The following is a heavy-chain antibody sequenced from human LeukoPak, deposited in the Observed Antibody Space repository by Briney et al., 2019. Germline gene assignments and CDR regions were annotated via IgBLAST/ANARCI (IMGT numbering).Heavy chain of an antibody. J-gene: IGHJ4*02. D-gene: IGHD2-2*01. CDR3: AKDHISLAGIAQCSSTSCLFDY. CDR1: GFTFSSYG. CDR2: IRYDGSNK. Sequence: GGSLRPSCAASGFTFSSYGMHWVRQAPGKGLEWVAFIRYDGSNKYYADSVKGRFTISRDNSKNTLYLQMNSLRAEDTAVYYCAKDHISLAGIAQCSSTSCLFDYWGQGTLVTVSS. V-gene: IGHV3-30*02.